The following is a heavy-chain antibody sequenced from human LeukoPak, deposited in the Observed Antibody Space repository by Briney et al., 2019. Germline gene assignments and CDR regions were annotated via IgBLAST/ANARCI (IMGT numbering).Heavy chain of an antibody. D-gene: IGHD1-26*01. CDR1: GGTFSSYA. CDR2: IIPIFGTA. V-gene: IGHV1-69*13. J-gene: IGHJ4*02. Sequence: SVKVSCKASGGTFSSYAISWVRQAPGQGLEWMGGIIPIFGTANYAQKFQGRVTITADESTSTAYMELSSLRSEDTAVYYSARDRGFSGSFFDYWGQGTLVTVSS. CDR3: ARDRGFSGSFFDY.